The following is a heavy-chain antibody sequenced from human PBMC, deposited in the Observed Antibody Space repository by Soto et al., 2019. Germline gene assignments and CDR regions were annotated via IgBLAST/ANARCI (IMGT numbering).Heavy chain of an antibody. CDR2: IYYSGST. CDR3: ARAKRPPYYIDY. V-gene: IGHV4-59*01. Sequence: SETLSLTCTVSGGSISSYYWSWIRQPPGKGLEWIGYIYYSGSTNYNPSLKSRVTISVDTSKNQFSLKLSSVTAADTAVYYCARAKRPPYYIDYWGQGTLVTVST. J-gene: IGHJ4*02. CDR1: GGSISSYY.